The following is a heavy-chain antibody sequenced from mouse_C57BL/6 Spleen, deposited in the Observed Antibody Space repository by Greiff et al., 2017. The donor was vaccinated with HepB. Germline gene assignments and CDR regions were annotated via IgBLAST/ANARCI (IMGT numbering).Heavy chain of an antibody. Sequence: QVQLQQSGPELVKPGASVKISCKASGYAFSSSWMNWVKQRPGKGLEWIGRIYPGDGDTNYNGKFKGKATLTADKSSSTAYMQLSSLTSEDSAVYFCARGGYYYGSSYSFDYWGQGTTLTVSS. V-gene: IGHV1-82*01. D-gene: IGHD1-1*01. J-gene: IGHJ2*01. CDR2: IYPGDGDT. CDR1: GYAFSSSW. CDR3: ARGGYYYGSSYSFDY.